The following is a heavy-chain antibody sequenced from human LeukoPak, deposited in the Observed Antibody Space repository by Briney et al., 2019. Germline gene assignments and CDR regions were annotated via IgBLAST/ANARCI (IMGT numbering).Heavy chain of an antibody. D-gene: IGHD6-19*01. V-gene: IGHV4-4*02. CDR3: ARDYYSSGWYFDY. Sequence: SETLSLTCAVSGGSISSSSWWSWVRQPPGKGLEWIGEIYHSGSTNYNPSLKSRVTISVDKSKNQFSLKLSSVTAADTAVYYCARDYYSSGWYFDYWGQGTLVTVSS. CDR2: IYHSGST. CDR1: GGSISSSSW. J-gene: IGHJ4*02.